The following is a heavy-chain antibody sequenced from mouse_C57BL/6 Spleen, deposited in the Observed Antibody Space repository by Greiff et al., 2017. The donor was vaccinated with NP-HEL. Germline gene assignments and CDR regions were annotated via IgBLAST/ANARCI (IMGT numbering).Heavy chain of an antibody. CDR2: IYPGSGST. V-gene: IGHV1-55*01. Sequence: VQLQQPGAELVKPGASVTMSCKASGYTFTSYWITWVKQRPGQGLEWIGDIYPGSGSTNYNEKFKSKATLTVDTSTSTAYMQLSSLTSEYSAVYYCASSSTVVATEAMDYWGQGTSVTVSS. J-gene: IGHJ4*01. CDR3: ASSSTVVATEAMDY. D-gene: IGHD1-1*01. CDR1: GYTFTSYW.